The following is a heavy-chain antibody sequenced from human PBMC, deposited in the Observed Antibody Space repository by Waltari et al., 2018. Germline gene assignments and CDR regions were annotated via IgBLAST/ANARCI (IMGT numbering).Heavy chain of an antibody. Sequence: QVQLQQWGAGLLKPSETLSLTCAVYGGSFSGYYWSWIRQPPGKGLEWIGEINHSGSTNYNPSLKSRVTISVDTSKNQFSLKLSSVTAADTAVYYCARITSYYMDVWGKGTTVTVSS. J-gene: IGHJ6*03. V-gene: IGHV4-34*01. D-gene: IGHD2-2*01. CDR1: GGSFSGYY. CDR3: ARITSYYMDV. CDR2: INHSGST.